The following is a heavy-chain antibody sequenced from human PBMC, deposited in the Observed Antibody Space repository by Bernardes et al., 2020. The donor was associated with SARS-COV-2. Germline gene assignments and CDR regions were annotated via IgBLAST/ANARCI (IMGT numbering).Heavy chain of an antibody. J-gene: IGHJ5*02. V-gene: IGHV3-33*01. CDR3: ARGPSDNWNAGNWFDP. Sequence: GGSLRLSRAASGFYFSNYFMHWVRQAPGKGLEWVALVWYDGSIKYYANSVKGRFTVSRDNSKSTLYLQMNSLGADDTAVYYCARGPSDNWNAGNWFDPWGQGTLVTVSS. CDR2: VWYDGSIK. D-gene: IGHD1-20*01. CDR1: GFYFSNYF.